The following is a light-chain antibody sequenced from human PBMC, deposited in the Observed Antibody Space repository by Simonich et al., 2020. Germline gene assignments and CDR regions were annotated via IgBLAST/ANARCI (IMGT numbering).Light chain of an antibody. CDR3: QQYNNWPPGT. CDR2: GAS. V-gene: IGKV3-15*01. Sequence: EIVMTQSPATLSVSPGERATLSCRASQSVSSNLAWYQQKHGQAPRLLIYGASTRATVIPARFSGSGSGTEFTLTISSMQSEDFAVYYCQQYNNWPPGTFGQGTKLEIK. J-gene: IGKJ2*01. CDR1: QSVSSN.